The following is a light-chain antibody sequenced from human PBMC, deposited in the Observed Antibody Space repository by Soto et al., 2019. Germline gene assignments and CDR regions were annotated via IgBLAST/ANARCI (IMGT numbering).Light chain of an antibody. Sequence: EIVMTQSPATLSVSPGERATLSCRASQSVGSNLAWYQQRPGQAPRLLIYVASTRATGIPAKFSGSGSGTEFTITISSLQSEDFAVYYCQQYNNWPPITFGQGTRLEIK. CDR3: QQYNNWPPIT. V-gene: IGKV3-15*01. CDR2: VAS. CDR1: QSVGSN. J-gene: IGKJ5*01.